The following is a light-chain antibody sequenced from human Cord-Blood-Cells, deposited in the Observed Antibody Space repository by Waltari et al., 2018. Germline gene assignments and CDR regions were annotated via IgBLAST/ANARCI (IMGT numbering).Light chain of an antibody. Sequence: QSALTQPASVSGSPGQSITISCTGTSSDVGSYNLFSWYQQHPGKAPKLMIYEVSKRPSGFSNRFSGSKSGNTASLTISGLQAEDEADYYCCSYAGSSTGVFGGGTKLTVL. J-gene: IGLJ3*02. CDR2: EVS. CDR3: CSYAGSSTGV. CDR1: SSDVGSYNL. V-gene: IGLV2-23*02.